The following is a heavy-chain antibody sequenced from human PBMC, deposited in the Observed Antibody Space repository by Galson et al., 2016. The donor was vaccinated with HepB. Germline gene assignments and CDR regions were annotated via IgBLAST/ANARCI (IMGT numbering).Heavy chain of an antibody. CDR3: ARERVVPAPMGYYFDY. CDR2: IYTTGST. J-gene: IGHJ4*02. CDR1: GGSISSGDYY. D-gene: IGHD2-2*01. V-gene: IGHV4-61*02. Sequence: TLSLTCTVSGGSISSGDYYWSWIRQPAGKGLEWIGRIYTTGSTNYNPSLKSRVPISVDTSKNQFSLKLSSVTAADTAVYYCARERVVPAPMGYYFDYWGQGTLVTVSS.